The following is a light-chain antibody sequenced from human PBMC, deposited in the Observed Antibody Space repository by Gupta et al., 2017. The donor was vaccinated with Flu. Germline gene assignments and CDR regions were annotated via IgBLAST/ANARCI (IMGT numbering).Light chain of an antibody. CDR1: SSDVGAYNY. V-gene: IGLV2-11*01. J-gene: IGLJ3*02. CDR3: CSYAGSYTWV. Sequence: QSALTQPRSVSGSPGQSVTISCTGTSSDVGAYNYVSWYQHLPGKAHKLMIYDVTERPSVVPDRFSGSKSGNTASLTISGLQPEDEADYHCCSYAGSYTWVFGGGTKLTVL. CDR2: DVT.